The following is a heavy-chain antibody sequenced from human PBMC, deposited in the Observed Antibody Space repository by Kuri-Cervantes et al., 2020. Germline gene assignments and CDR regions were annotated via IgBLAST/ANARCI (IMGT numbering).Heavy chain of an antibody. CDR1: SGSINSLF. J-gene: IGHJ4*02. Sequence: ESLKISCTVTSGSINSLFWSWIRQPPGKGPEWIGYIYYSGSTNYNPSLKSRVTISVETSKNQFSLKLSSVTAADTAVYYCASGPIITYYYGSGSYYFDYWGQGTLVTVSS. CDR3: ASGPIITYYYGSGSYYFDY. V-gene: IGHV4-59*01. D-gene: IGHD3-10*01. CDR2: IYYSGST.